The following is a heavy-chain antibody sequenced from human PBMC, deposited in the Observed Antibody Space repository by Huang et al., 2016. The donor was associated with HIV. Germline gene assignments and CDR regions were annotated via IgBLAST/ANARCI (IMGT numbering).Heavy chain of an antibody. J-gene: IGHJ4*02. D-gene: IGHD4-17*01. CDR3: ARSAYGDLDY. CDR2: MNPNTGNP. CDR1: GYTFTNYD. Sequence: QVHLVQSGAEVKKPGASVKVSCKASGYTFTNYDINWVRQAPGRGLEWMGWMNPNTGNPGFAQSFQGRVTITRKTSITTAYMELTSLTSEDTAVYYCARSAYGDLDYWGLGTLVIVSS. V-gene: IGHV1-8*02.